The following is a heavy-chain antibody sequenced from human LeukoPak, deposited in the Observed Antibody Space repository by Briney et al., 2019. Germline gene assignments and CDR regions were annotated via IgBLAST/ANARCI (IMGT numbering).Heavy chain of an antibody. CDR1: GFTLSSYW. V-gene: IGHV3-74*01. J-gene: IGHJ6*02. Sequence: GGSLRLSCAASGFTLSSYWVHWVRQAPGKGLVWVSRINSDGTTTTYADSVKGRFTISRDNAKNTLYLQMNSLRGDDTAVYYCARELDYGDYWDYYYGMDVWGQGTTVTVSS. D-gene: IGHD4-17*01. CDR3: ARELDYGDYWDYYYGMDV. CDR2: INSDGTTT.